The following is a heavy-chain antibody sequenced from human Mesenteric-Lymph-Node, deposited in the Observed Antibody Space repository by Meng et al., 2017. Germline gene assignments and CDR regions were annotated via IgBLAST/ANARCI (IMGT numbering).Heavy chain of an antibody. J-gene: IGHJ2*01. CDR1: GFTVSSNY. CDR2: IYSDGST. CDR3: ARGRSNWYFDL. Sequence: VQLVGTGGGLIQPGGSLRLSCAASGFTVSSNYMSWVRQAPGKGLEWVSVIYSDGSTSDEDSGKGRFTISRDTSKNMVYLQMNNVRADDTAVYYCARGRSNWYFDLWGRGTLVTVSS. D-gene: IGHD5-24*01. V-gene: IGHV3-53*02.